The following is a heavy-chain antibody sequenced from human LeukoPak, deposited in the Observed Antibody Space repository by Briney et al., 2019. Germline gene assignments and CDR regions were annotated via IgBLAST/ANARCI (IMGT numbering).Heavy chain of an antibody. J-gene: IGHJ4*02. V-gene: IGHV3-20*04. CDR3: AGVSFDIGAPGGYFDY. D-gene: IGHD6-13*01. Sequence: GGSLRLSCAAPGFPVDDYGMTSVRQIPGKGLERVSGNNWNGGSTGYADCVEGRFPIYRDNAKISLYLQMNSLRAEDTALYYCAGVSFDIGAPGGYFDYWGQGTLVTVSS. CDR2: NNWNGGST. CDR1: GFPVDDYG.